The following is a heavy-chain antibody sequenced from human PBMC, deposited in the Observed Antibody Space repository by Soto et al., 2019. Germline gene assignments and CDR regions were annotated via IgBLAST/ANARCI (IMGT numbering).Heavy chain of an antibody. CDR2: VNTYNGNP. CDR3: ARDSQFSTSWQKFDY. V-gene: IGHV1-18*01. D-gene: IGHD2-2*01. CDR1: GYTFTSYG. Sequence: QVQLVQSGVEVKQPGASVKVSCQASGYTFTSYGISWLRQAPGQGPEWMGWVNTYNGNPNYPQTLQGRVTMTTDTSTSTAYMELRSLRSDDTAVYYCARDSQFSTSWQKFDYWGQGTLVTVSS. J-gene: IGHJ4*02.